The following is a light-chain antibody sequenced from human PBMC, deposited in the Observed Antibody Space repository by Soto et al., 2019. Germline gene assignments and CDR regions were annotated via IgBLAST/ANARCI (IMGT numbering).Light chain of an antibody. V-gene: IGLV1-44*01. Sequence: QSVLPQPPSASGTPGQRVTISCSGRSSNIGNNSVNWYLHVPGTAPKLLIYSNNQRPSGVPDRFSGSKSGTSASLAISGLQSEDESDYYCAAWDDSLNGPLFGGGTKLTVL. CDR2: SNN. CDR1: SSNIGNNS. J-gene: IGLJ2*01. CDR3: AAWDDSLNGPL.